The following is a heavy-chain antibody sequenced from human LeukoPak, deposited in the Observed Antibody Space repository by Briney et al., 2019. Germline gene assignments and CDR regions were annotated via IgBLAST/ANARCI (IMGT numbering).Heavy chain of an antibody. V-gene: IGHV1-8*03. Sequence: GASVKVSCKASGYTFTSYDINWVRQATGQGLEWMGWMNPNSGNTGYAQKFQGRVTITRNTSISTAYMELSSLRSEDTAVYYCARDLRFAKIVGATPRRSQDYYYYGMDVWGQGTTVTVSS. CDR2: MNPNSGNT. CDR1: GYTFTSYD. CDR3: ARDLRFAKIVGATPRRSQDYYYYGMDV. J-gene: IGHJ6*02. D-gene: IGHD1-26*01.